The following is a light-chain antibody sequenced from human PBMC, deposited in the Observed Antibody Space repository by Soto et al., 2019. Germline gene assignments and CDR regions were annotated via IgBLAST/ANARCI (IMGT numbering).Light chain of an antibody. V-gene: IGLV2-23*02. J-gene: IGLJ1*01. CDR1: STDVGGYRL. CDR2: EVT. Sequence: QSALTQAASVSGSPGQSITISCTGSSTDVGGYRLVSWYQQHPGRAPKLMIYEVTKRPSGGSNRFSGSKSGNTASLTISGLRAEDEADYYCCSYTGTTTFVFGTGTKVTVL. CDR3: CSYTGTTTFV.